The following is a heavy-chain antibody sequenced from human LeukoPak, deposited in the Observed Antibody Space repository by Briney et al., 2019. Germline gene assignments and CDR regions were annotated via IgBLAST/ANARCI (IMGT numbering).Heavy chain of an antibody. CDR3: ARDSAGIAVAGDFDY. CDR2: ISSSSSTI. V-gene: IGHV3-48*01. CDR1: GFTFSSYS. J-gene: IGHJ4*02. Sequence: GGSLRLSCAASGFTFSSYSMNWVRQAPGKGLEWVSYISSSSSTIYYADSVKGRFTTSRDNAKNSLYLQMNSLRAEDTAVYYCARDSAGIAVAGDFDYWGQGTLVTVSS. D-gene: IGHD6-19*01.